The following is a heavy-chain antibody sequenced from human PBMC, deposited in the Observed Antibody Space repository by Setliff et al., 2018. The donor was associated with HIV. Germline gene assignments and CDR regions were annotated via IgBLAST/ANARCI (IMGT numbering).Heavy chain of an antibody. CDR1: CGSINRSRYY. V-gene: IGHV4-39*01. J-gene: IGHJ6*03. CDR3: ARLEYYYYMDV. CDR2: INHSGSS. Sequence: SETLSLTCTVSCGSINRSRYYWGWIRQPPGKGLERIGEINHSGSSNYNPSLKSRVTISLDTSKNQFSLKLSSVTAADTAVYYCARLEYYYYMDVWGNGTTVTVSS.